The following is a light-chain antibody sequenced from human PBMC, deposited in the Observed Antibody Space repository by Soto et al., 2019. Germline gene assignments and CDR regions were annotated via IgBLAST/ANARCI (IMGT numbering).Light chain of an antibody. Sequence: EIVLTQSPGTLSLSPAERPTLSCTAIQSVSSSYLAWYQQKPGQAPRLLIYGASSRATGIPDRFSGSGSGTDFTLTISRLEPEDFAVYYCQQYGSSPPITFGQGTRLEIK. CDR3: QQYGSSPPIT. CDR2: GAS. V-gene: IGKV3-20*01. J-gene: IGKJ5*01. CDR1: QSVSSSY.